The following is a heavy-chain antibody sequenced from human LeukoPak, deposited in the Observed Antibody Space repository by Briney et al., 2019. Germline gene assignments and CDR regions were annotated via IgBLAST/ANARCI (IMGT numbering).Heavy chain of an antibody. CDR1: GGTFSSYA. D-gene: IGHD3-22*01. V-gene: IGHV1-69*13. Sequence: SVNVSCKASGGTFSSYAISWVRQAPGQGLEWMGGIIPIFGTANYAQKFQGRVTITADESTSTAYMELSSLRSEDTAVYYCARDSYYYDSSGYYLPQSHFDYWGQGTLVTVSS. CDR3: ARDSYYYDSSGYYLPQSHFDY. J-gene: IGHJ4*02. CDR2: IIPIFGTA.